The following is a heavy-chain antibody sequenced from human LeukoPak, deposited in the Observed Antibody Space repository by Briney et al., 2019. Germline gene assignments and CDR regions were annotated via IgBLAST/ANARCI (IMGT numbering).Heavy chain of an antibody. D-gene: IGHD4-23*01. CDR1: GYTFTSYD. J-gene: IGHJ5*02. Sequence: GASVKVSCKASGYTFTSYDINWVRQATGQGLEWMGWMNPNSGNTGYAQKFQGRVTMTRNTSISTAYMELSSLRSEDTAVYSWARGVYGGNWFDPWGQGTLVTVSS. V-gene: IGHV1-8*01. CDR3: ARGVYGGNWFDP. CDR2: MNPNSGNT.